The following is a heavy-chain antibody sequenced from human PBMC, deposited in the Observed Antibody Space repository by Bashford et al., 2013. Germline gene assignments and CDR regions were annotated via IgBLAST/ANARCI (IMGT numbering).Heavy chain of an antibody. CDR1: GGSFSGYY. Sequence: SSETLSLTCAVYGGSFSGYYWSWIRQPPGKGLEWIGEINHSGSTNYNPSLKSRVTISVDTSKNQFSLKLSSVTAADTAVYYCARAVRWPSDGFDSWGQGTLVTVSS. CDR3: ARAVRWPSDGFDS. V-gene: IGHV4-34*01. CDR2: INHSGST. J-gene: IGHJ1*01. D-gene: IGHD2-15*01.